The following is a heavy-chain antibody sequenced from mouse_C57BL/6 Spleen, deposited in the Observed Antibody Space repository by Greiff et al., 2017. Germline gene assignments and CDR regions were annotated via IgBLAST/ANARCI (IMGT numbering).Heavy chain of an antibody. D-gene: IGHD2-1*01. CDR3: ASVDLPVYYAMDY. CDR2: FTMYSDAT. Sequence: LQQPGAELVRPGSSVKLSCKDSYFAFMASAMHWVKQRPGHGLEWIGSFTMYSDATEYSENFKGKATLTANTSSSTAYMELSSLTSEDSAVYYCASVDLPVYYAMDYWGQGTSVTVSS. CDR1: YFAFMASA. J-gene: IGHJ4*01. V-gene: IGHV1-49*01.